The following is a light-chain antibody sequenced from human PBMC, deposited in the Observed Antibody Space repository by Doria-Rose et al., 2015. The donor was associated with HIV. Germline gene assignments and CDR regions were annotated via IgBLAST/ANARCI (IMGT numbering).Light chain of an antibody. V-gene: IGKV3-15*01. CDR1: QSVSTD. Sequence: DIVMIQSPETLSVSPGESATLSCRASQSVSTDLAWYQHKPGQAPRLLIWGASTRATGIPARFSGSGSGTEFTLTISSLQSEDFAIYFCHQYNNWPTFGQGTRLDIK. CDR3: HQYNNWPT. CDR2: GAS. J-gene: IGKJ5*01.